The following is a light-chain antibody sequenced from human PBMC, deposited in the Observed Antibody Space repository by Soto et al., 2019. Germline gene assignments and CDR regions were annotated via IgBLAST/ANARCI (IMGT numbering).Light chain of an antibody. Sequence: IVMTQSPATLSVSPGERATLSCRASQSINTNLAWYQQKPGQAPRLLIYGASTRATGIPARFSGSGSGTEFTLTISSLQSEDFAVYYCQQYSDWPRFGQGTKVDIK. V-gene: IGKV3-15*01. CDR2: GAS. CDR3: QQYSDWPR. J-gene: IGKJ1*01. CDR1: QSINTN.